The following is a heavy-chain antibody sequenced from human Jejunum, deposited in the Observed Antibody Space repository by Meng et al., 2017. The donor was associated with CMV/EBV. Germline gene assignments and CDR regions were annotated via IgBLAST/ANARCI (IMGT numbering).Heavy chain of an antibody. Sequence: YRFPSYDISWVRPAPGQGLEWMGRISIYNGDTNYAQKFQGRLTLTTDTSTSTAYMELRSLRSDDTAVYFCAREITGTYFPYYLDYWGQGTLVTVSS. CDR1: YRFPSYD. V-gene: IGHV1-18*01. D-gene: IGHD1-20*01. CDR2: ISIYNGDT. J-gene: IGHJ4*02. CDR3: AREITGTYFPYYLDY.